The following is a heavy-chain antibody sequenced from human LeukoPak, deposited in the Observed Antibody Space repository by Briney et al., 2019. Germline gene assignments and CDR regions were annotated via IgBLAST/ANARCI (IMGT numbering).Heavy chain of an antibody. CDR3: ARVITNYYDSSGYLDAFDI. J-gene: IGHJ3*02. CDR1: GGSISSGGYS. Sequence: SQTLSLTRAVSGGSISSGGYSWSWIRQPPGKGLEWIGYIYHSGSTYYNPSLKSRVTISVDRSKNQFSLKLSSVTAADTAVYYCARVITNYYDSSGYLDAFDIWGQGTMVTVSS. CDR2: IYHSGST. D-gene: IGHD3-22*01. V-gene: IGHV4-30-2*01.